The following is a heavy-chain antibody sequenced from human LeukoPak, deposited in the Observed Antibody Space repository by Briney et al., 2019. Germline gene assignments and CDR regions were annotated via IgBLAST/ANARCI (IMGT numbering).Heavy chain of an antibody. D-gene: IGHD6-19*01. CDR2: ISGSGGST. Sequence: GGSLRLSCAASGFTFSSYAMNWVRQAPGKGLEWVSAISGSGGSTYYADSVKGRFTISRDNSKNTLYLQMNSLRAEDTAVYYCAKSVGSGWYVVYFDYWGQGTLVTVSS. CDR1: GFTFSSYA. V-gene: IGHV3-23*01. CDR3: AKSVGSGWYVVYFDY. J-gene: IGHJ4*02.